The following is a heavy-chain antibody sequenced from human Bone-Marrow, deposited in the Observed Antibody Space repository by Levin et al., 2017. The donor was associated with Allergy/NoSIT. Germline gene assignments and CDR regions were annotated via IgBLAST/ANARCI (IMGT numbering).Heavy chain of an antibody. CDR3: AKSPTLTGYYEWFDP. D-gene: IGHD3-9*01. Sequence: LSLTCAASGFSFKSYGMHWVRQAPGKGLEWVGLISYDGSFTFYGDSVKGRFTISRDNSNNTLFLQMDSLRAEDTALYYCAKSPTLTGYYEWFDPWGQGTLVTVSS. V-gene: IGHV3-30*18. CDR1: GFSFKSYG. CDR2: ISYDGSFT. J-gene: IGHJ5*02.